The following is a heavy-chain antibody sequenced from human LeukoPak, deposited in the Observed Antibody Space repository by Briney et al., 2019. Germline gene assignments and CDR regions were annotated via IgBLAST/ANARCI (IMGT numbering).Heavy chain of an antibody. J-gene: IGHJ4*02. V-gene: IGHV3-15*01. CDR1: GFSFSNAC. D-gene: IGHD2-21*02. Sequence: GGSLTLSCVASGFSFSNACMTWVRQAPGKGLEWVGRIKSKADGGTTDYAAPVKGRITISRYDSTNTLHLQMNSLKTEDTAVYYCTPSFACALTAVSHIDNWGQGTLVTVSS. CDR2: IKSKADGGTT. CDR3: TPSFACALTAVSHIDN.